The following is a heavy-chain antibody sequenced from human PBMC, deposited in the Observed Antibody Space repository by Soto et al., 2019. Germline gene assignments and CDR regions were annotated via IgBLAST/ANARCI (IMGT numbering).Heavy chain of an antibody. Sequence: PSETLSLTCAVYGGSFSGYYWSWIRQPPGKGLEWIGEINHSGSTNYNPSLKSRVTISVDTSKNQFSLKLSSVTAADTAVYYCARDLILSSSWSGGMDVWGQGTTVTVSS. J-gene: IGHJ6*02. CDR3: ARDLILSSSWSGGMDV. CDR1: GGSFSGYY. V-gene: IGHV4-34*01. D-gene: IGHD6-13*01. CDR2: INHSGST.